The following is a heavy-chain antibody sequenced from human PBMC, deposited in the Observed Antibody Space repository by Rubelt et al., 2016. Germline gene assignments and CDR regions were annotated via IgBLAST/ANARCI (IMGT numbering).Heavy chain of an antibody. CDR2: INAGNGNT. CDR3: ASSGFDYDILTGYYNYYGMDV. CDR1: GYTFTSYA. V-gene: IGHV1-3*01. Sequence: QVQLVQSGAEVKKPGASVKVSCKASGYTFTSYAMHWVRQAPGQRLEWMGWINAGNGNTKYSQKFQGSVTITRDTSASTAYMELSSLRSEDTAVYYCASSGFDYDILTGYYNYYGMDVWGQGTTVTVSS. J-gene: IGHJ6*02. D-gene: IGHD3-9*01.